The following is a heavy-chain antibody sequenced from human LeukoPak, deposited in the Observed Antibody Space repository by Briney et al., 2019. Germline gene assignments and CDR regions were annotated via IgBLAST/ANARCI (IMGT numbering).Heavy chain of an antibody. J-gene: IGHJ3*02. D-gene: IGHD1-26*01. V-gene: IGHV3-30*18. Sequence: GGSLRLSCAASGFTFSNYGMHWVRQAPGKGLEWVALISNDGSNKYYEDSVKGRFTISRGNSKNTLYLQMNSLRAEDTAVYYCAKDYAVGADHPDAFDIWGQGTMVTVSS. CDR2: ISNDGSNK. CDR1: GFTFSNYG. CDR3: AKDYAVGADHPDAFDI.